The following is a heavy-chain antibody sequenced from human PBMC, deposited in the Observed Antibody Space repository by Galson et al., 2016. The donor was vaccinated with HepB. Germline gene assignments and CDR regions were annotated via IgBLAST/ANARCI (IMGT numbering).Heavy chain of an antibody. Sequence: ETLSLTCGVSGGSFSDDYWNWIRQPPGKRLEWIGEITLSGRTTYNPSLEGRVTLSVDTSKKQFSLRLASLTAADTALYYCARGLKNWGSVDNYFDPWGQGTLVTVSS. V-gene: IGHV4-34*01. D-gene: IGHD7-27*01. J-gene: IGHJ5*02. CDR3: ARGLKNWGSVDNYFDP. CDR2: ITLSGRT. CDR1: GGSFSDDY.